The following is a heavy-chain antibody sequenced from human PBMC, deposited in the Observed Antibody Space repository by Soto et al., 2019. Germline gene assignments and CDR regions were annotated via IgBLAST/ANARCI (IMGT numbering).Heavy chain of an antibody. Sequence: PGGSLRLSCSASGFTFSDDNMSLVRQVPGKGLECVSGISVGGSYIFYADSVQGRFSISRDNSKKSLFLEMNSLRAEDTAVYYCARDLIAVAGTGYVMDVWGQGTTVTVSS. CDR1: GFTFSDDN. D-gene: IGHD6-19*01. CDR2: ISVGGSYI. J-gene: IGHJ6*02. CDR3: ARDLIAVAGTGYVMDV. V-gene: IGHV3-11*04.